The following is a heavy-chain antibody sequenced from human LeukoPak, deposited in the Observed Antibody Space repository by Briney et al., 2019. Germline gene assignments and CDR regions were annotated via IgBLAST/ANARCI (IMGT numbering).Heavy chain of an antibody. Sequence: GGSLRLSCAASGFTFSSYSMNWVRQAPGKGLEGVSSISSSSSYRYYADSVKGRFTISRDNAKNTLYLQMNSLRAEDTAVYYCATLKASYYMDVWGKGTTVTVSS. V-gene: IGHV3-21*01. CDR1: GFTFSSYS. CDR2: ISSSSSYR. J-gene: IGHJ6*03. CDR3: ATLKASYYMDV.